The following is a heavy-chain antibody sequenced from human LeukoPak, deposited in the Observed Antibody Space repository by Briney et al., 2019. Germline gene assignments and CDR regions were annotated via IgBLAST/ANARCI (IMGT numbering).Heavy chain of an antibody. CDR1: GGSISSYY. CDR2: IYYSGSP. Sequence: SETLSLTCTVSGGSISSYYWSWIRQPPWKGLEWIGYIYYSGSPDYNPSLKNRVTISVDTSKNQFSLNLSSVTAADTAMYYCARASGGDGSGSLWGQGTLVTVSS. V-gene: IGHV4-59*01. CDR3: ARASGGDGSGSL. J-gene: IGHJ4*02. D-gene: IGHD3-10*01.